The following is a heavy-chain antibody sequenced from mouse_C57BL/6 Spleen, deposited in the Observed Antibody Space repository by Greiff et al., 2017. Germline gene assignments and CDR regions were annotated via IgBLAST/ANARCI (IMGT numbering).Heavy chain of an antibody. CDR1: GYTFTSYG. V-gene: IGHV1-81*01. CDR3: ARAAQTFDD. J-gene: IGHJ2*01. CDR2: NYPRSGNT. Sequence: QVQLQQSGAELARPGAPVKLSCKASGYTFTSYGISWVKQRTGQGLEWIGANYPRSGNTYYNEKFKGKATLTADKSSSTAYKELRSLTSQDSAVYFCARAAQTFDDWGEHTTLTISS. D-gene: IGHD3-2*02.